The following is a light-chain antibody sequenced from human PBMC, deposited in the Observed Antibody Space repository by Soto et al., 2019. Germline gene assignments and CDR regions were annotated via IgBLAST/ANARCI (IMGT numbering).Light chain of an antibody. CDR3: QHLKTYPQT. Sequence: DIQITQSPSTLSASVGDRVTITFRASQNINTWLAWYQQKPGKAPKLLIYTASTLQSGIPSRFSGSGSGTEFTLTISSLQPEVFATYYCQHLKTYPQTFGQGTKVDIK. J-gene: IGKJ1*01. V-gene: IGKV1-9*01. CDR1: QNINTW. CDR2: TAS.